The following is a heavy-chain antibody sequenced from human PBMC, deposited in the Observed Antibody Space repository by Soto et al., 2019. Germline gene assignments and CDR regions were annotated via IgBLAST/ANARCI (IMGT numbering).Heavy chain of an antibody. D-gene: IGHD4-17*01. CDR3: ATFRGMPTATTERYFDY. J-gene: IGHJ4*02. Sequence: QLQLQESGPGLVKPSETLSLTCTVSGGSISSSSYYWGWIRQPPGKGLEWTGTIYYSGSTYYNPSLKIRVIISVDTSKNQFSLKLSSVTAADAAVYYCATFRGMPTATTERYFDYWGQGTLVTVSS. CDR2: IYYSGST. CDR1: GGSISSSSYY. V-gene: IGHV4-39*01.